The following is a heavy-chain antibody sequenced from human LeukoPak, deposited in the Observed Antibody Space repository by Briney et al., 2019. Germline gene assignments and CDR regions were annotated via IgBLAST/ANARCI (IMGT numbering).Heavy chain of an antibody. CDR2: MSYNGQIT. D-gene: IGHD1-1*01. CDR3: AKVQLERRELLPNFDS. CDR1: GFTFSSYG. Sequence: GRSLRLSCAASGFTFSSYGTHWVRQAPGKGLEWVAVMSYNGQITYYADSVKGRFTISRDNSQNMLYLQMNSLRVDDTSVYYCAKVQLERRELLPNFDSWGQGTLVTVSS. J-gene: IGHJ4*02. V-gene: IGHV3-30*18.